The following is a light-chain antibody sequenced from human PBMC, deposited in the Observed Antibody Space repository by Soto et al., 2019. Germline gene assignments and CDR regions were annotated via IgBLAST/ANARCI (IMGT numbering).Light chain of an antibody. J-gene: IGKJ1*01. V-gene: IGKV3-20*01. Sequence: EIVLTQSPAPLSLSPGERATLSCRSSQSLSSNVLAWYQQKPGQPPRLLIYDSSTRATGFPDRFSGRWSGTDCTLTIIRLEPEDVSVYYCQQYDISPWTFGQGTKVDIK. CDR2: DSS. CDR1: QSLSSNV. CDR3: QQYDISPWT.